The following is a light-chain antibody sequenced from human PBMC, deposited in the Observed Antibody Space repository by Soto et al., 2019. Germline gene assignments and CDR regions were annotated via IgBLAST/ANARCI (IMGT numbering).Light chain of an antibody. V-gene: IGKV1-39*01. CDR2: AAS. CDR1: QTISSW. Sequence: SGSVGDRVTITCRASQTISSWLAWYQQTPGKAPKLLIYAASSLQSGVPSRFTGSGSGTDFTLTISSLQPEDFETYYCHQSYSLPEAFGQGTKVDIK. J-gene: IGKJ1*01. CDR3: HQSYSLPEA.